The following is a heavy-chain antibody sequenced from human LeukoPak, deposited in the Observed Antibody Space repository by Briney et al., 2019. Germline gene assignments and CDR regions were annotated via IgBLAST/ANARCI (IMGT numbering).Heavy chain of an antibody. Sequence: PSETLSLTCTVSGGSISSYYWSWIRQPPGKGLGWIGYIYYSGSTNYNPSLKSRVTISVDTSKNQFSLKLSSVTAADTAVYYCARAPQVRYFDWLLTGGLDYWGQGTLVTVSS. CDR2: IYYSGST. CDR1: GGSISSYY. CDR3: ARAPQVRYFDWLLTGGLDY. D-gene: IGHD3-9*01. V-gene: IGHV4-59*01. J-gene: IGHJ4*02.